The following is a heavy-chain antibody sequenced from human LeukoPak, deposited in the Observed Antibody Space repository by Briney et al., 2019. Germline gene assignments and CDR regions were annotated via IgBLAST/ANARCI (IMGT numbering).Heavy chain of an antibody. J-gene: IGHJ4*02. CDR2: ISGSGDNT. Sequence: GGSLRLSCAASGFTFSSHVMGWVRQAPGKGLEWVSGISGSGDNTYYADSVKGRFPISRDNSKNTLYLQMNSLTVEDTAVYYCAKGYSGGSYSDWGQGTLVTVSS. D-gene: IGHD1-26*01. V-gene: IGHV3-23*01. CDR1: GFTFSSHV. CDR3: AKGYSGGSYSD.